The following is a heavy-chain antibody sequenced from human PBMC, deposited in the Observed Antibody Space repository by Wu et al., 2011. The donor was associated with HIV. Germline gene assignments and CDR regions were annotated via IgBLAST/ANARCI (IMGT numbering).Heavy chain of an antibody. J-gene: IGHJ6*03. CDR3: ARADFWMLSHKSSHYFYMDV. CDR1: GGTFDYYA. D-gene: IGHD3-3*01. Sequence: QVQLVQSGAKVKKPGSSVKVSCKASGGTFDYYAINWVRQAPGQGLEWMGGFIPMFGTADYAQKFQGRLSMTADKSTSTAYMELSSLRFEDTAVYYCARADFWMLSHKSSHYFYMDVWGKGTTVTVSS. CDR2: FIPMFGTA. V-gene: IGHV1-69*14.